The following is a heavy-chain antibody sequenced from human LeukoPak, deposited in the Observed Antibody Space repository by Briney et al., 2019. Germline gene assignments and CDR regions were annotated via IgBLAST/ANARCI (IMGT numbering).Heavy chain of an antibody. J-gene: IGHJ4*02. CDR2: ISGSGGST. V-gene: IGHV3-23*01. D-gene: IGHD2-15*01. CDR3: AKDQEWWGNSGFDY. CDR1: GFTFSSYS. Sequence: GGSLRLSCAASGFTFSSYSMNWVRQAPGKGLEWVSAISGSGGSTYYADSVKGRFTISRDNSKNTLYLQMNSLRAEDTAVYYCAKDQEWWGNSGFDYWGQGTLVTVSS.